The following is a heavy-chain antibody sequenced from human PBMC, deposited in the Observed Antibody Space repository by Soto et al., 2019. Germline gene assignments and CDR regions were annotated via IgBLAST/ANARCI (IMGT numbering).Heavy chain of an antibody. D-gene: IGHD3-10*01. CDR1: GGSISTYY. Sequence: SETLSLTCTVSGGSISTYYWSWIRRPPGKGLEWIGYIYNSGSTHSNPSLQSRVTTSVDTSKNQFSLKLSSVTAADTAIYYCARARITMVREVIKYNMDVWGQGTTVTVAS. V-gene: IGHV4-59*01. CDR3: ARARITMVREVIKYNMDV. CDR2: IYNSGST. J-gene: IGHJ6*02.